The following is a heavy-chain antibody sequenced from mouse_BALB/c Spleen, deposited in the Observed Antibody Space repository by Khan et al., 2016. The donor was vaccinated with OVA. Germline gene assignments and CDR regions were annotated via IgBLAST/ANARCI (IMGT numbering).Heavy chain of an antibody. J-gene: IGHJ3*01. D-gene: IGHD2-1*01. CDR1: GFTFSTYA. Sequence: EVELVESGAGLVKPGGSLKLSCAASGFTFSTYAMPWVRQTPEKRLEWVASISTDGDYTYFPDNVTGRFTISRDNAKNTLCLQMTSLRSEDTAVYDCARSAYGNFAYWGQGTLVTVSA. V-gene: IGHV5-9-3*01. CDR2: ISTDGDYT. CDR3: ARSAYGNFAY.